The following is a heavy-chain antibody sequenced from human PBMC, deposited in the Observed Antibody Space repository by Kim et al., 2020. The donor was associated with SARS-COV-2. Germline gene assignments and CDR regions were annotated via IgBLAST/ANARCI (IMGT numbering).Heavy chain of an antibody. CDR1: GFTVSSNY. CDR3: ARVSTVTTNWYFDL. D-gene: IGHD4-17*01. J-gene: IGHJ2*01. Sequence: GGSLRLSCAASGFTVSSNYMSWVRQAPGKGLEWVSVIYSGGSTYYADSVKGRFTISRDNSKNTLYLQMNSLRAEDTAVYYCARVSTVTTNWYFDLWGRGTLVTVSS. V-gene: IGHV3-53*01. CDR2: IYSGGST.